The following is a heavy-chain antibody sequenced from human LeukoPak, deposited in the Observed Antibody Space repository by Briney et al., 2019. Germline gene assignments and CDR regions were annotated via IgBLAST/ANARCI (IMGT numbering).Heavy chain of an antibody. Sequence: SETLSLTCTVSGGSISSGDYYWSWIRQPPGKGLEWIGYIYYSGSTYYNPSLKSRVTISADTSKNQFSLKLSSVTAADTAVYYCARVSSIAAQYYFDYWGQGTLVTVSS. V-gene: IGHV4-30-4*08. CDR1: GGSISSGDYY. CDR2: IYYSGST. J-gene: IGHJ4*02. D-gene: IGHD6-6*01. CDR3: ARVSSIAAQYYFDY.